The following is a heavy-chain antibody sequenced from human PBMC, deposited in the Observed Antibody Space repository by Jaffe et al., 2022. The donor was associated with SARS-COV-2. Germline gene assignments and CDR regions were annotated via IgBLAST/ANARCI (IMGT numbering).Heavy chain of an antibody. D-gene: IGHD3-10*01. CDR1: GVSISSSSSY. CDR3: ARPASDITMVRGSHYMDV. V-gene: IGHV4-39*01. Sequence: QLQLQESGPGLVKPSETLSLTCTVSGVSISSSSSYWGWIRQPPGKGLEWIGSIYYGGSTYYSPSLKSRVSISLDTSKNQFSLKLSSVTAADTAVYYCARPASDITMVRGSHYMDVWGKGTTVTVSS. J-gene: IGHJ6*03. CDR2: IYYGGST.